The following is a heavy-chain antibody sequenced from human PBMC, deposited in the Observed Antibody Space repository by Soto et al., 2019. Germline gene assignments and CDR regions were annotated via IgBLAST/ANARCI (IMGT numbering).Heavy chain of an antibody. CDR1: GFNFSNHA. J-gene: IGHJ4*02. CDR3: ARXRDAYCSKGVCSGPYFDY. Sequence: GGSLRLSCTASGFNFSNHAMSWVRQAPGKGLEWVSVISGSGGTTYYADSVKGRFTISRDNAKNSLYLQMNSLRDDDTAVYYCARXRDAYCSKGVCSGPYFDYWGRGTLVSVSS. D-gene: IGHD2-8*01. V-gene: IGHV3-23*01. CDR2: ISGSGGTT.